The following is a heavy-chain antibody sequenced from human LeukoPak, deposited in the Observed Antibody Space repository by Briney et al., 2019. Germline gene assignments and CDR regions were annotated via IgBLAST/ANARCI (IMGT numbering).Heavy chain of an antibody. CDR3: AKDVRYNYGNGPIDY. V-gene: IGHV3-9*01. D-gene: IGHD5-18*01. J-gene: IGHJ4*02. CDR2: ISWNGGNI. CDR1: GFSFDDYA. Sequence: GRSLRLSCAASGFSFDDYAMHWVRQAPGKGLEWVSGISWNGGNIGYGDSVKGRFTISRDNAKNSLYLQMNSLRAEDTASYYCAKDVRYNYGNGPIDYWGQGTLVTVSS.